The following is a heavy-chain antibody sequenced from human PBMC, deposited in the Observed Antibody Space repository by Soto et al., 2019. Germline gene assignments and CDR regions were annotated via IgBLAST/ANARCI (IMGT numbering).Heavy chain of an antibody. D-gene: IGHD3-9*01. Sequence: QVQLVESGGGLVKPGGSLRLSCSASGFTFSDYYMSWIRQAPGKGLEWVSYISSSDSTTYYADSVRGRFTISRDNAKNSLYLQMNSLRAEDTAVYYCVREGAYDSGSYNYGMDVWGQGTTVTVSS. CDR2: ISSSDSTT. V-gene: IGHV3-11*01. J-gene: IGHJ6*02. CDR3: VREGAYDSGSYNYGMDV. CDR1: GFTFSDYY.